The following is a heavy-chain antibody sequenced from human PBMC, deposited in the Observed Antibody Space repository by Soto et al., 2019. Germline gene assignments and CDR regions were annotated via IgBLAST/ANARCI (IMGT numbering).Heavy chain of an antibody. CDR1: GFTFSSYE. CDR2: ISSSGSTI. CDR3: ARDNSLGFDY. D-gene: IGHD3-16*01. V-gene: IGHV3-48*03. J-gene: IGHJ4*02. Sequence: EVQLVESGGGLVQPGGSLRLSCAASGFTFSSYEMNWVRQAPGKGLEWVSYISSSGSTIYYADSVNGRFTISRNNAKNALYLQMNSLRAEDTAVYYCARDNSLGFDYWGQGTLVTVSS.